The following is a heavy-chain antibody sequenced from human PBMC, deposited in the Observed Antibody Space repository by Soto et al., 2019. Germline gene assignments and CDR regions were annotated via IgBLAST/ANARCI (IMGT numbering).Heavy chain of an antibody. D-gene: IGHD2-2*01. CDR3: ARHDCISSSCYYYYYYVMDV. Sequence: EASVKVSCKASGDTFSCYAISWVRQAPGQGLEWMGGIIPFFDTANYAQQFQGRVTITADESTSTAYMELSSLRSEDTAVYYCARHDCISSSCYYYYYYVMDVWGQRTTVTVSS. J-gene: IGHJ6*02. V-gene: IGHV1-69*13. CDR1: GDTFSCYA. CDR2: IIPFFDTA.